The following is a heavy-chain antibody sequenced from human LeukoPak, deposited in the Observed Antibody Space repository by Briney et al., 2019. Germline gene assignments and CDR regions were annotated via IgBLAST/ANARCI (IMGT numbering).Heavy chain of an antibody. CDR3: ARLGYYDSSGYQPHEEYFQH. D-gene: IGHD3-22*01. CDR1: GFTFSSYS. V-gene: IGHV3-21*01. Sequence: GGSLRLSCAASGFTFSSYSMNWVRRAPGKGLEWVSSISSSSSYIYYADSVKGRFTISRDNAKNSLYLQMNSLRAEDTAVYYCARLGYYDSSGYQPHEEYFQHWGQGTLVTVSS. CDR2: ISSSSSYI. J-gene: IGHJ1*01.